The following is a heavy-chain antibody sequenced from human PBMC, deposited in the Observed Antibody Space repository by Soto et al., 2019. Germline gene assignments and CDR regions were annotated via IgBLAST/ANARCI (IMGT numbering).Heavy chain of an antibody. CDR3: ARGSCSSSSCYYSYYYYGMDV. J-gene: IGHJ6*02. CDR2: INAGNGNT. D-gene: IGHD2-2*01. V-gene: IGHV1-3*01. Sequence: ASVKVSCKASGYTFTSYAMHWVRQAPGQRLEWMGWINAGNGNTKYSQKFQGRVTITRDTSASTAYMELSSLRSEDTAVYYCARGSCSSSSCYYSYYYYGMDVWGQGTTVTVSS. CDR1: GYTFTSYA.